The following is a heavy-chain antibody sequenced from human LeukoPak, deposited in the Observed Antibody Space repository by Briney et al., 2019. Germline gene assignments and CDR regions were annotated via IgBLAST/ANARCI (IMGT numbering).Heavy chain of an antibody. J-gene: IGHJ6*03. CDR3: TRQTGELVFNFHYYYHMDV. Sequence: PGGSLRLSCAASGFTFSDYYINWIRQAPGKGLEWVSYISSGGSTIYYADSVKGRFTISRDNAKNSLYLQMNSLKTEDTAVYYCTRQTGELVFNFHYYYHMDVWGKGTTVTISS. V-gene: IGHV3-11*01. CDR2: ISSGGSTI. D-gene: IGHD3-10*01. CDR1: GFTFSDYY.